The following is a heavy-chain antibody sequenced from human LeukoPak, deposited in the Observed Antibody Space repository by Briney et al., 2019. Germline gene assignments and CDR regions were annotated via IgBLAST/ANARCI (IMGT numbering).Heavy chain of an antibody. CDR1: GFTFSSYE. CDR2: ISSSGSTI. V-gene: IGHV3-48*03. CDR3: ARARIDICSGGSCNLVHDYYYYMDV. D-gene: IGHD2-15*01. Sequence: QPGGSLRLSCAASGFTFSSYEMNWVRQAPGKGLEWVSYISSSGSTIYYADSVKGRFTISRDNAKNSLYLQMNSLRAEDTAVYYCARARIDICSGGSCNLVHDYYYYMDVWGKGTTVTVSS. J-gene: IGHJ6*03.